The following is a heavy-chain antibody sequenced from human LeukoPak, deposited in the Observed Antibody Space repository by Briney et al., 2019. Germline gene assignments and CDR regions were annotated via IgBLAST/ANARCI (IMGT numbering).Heavy chain of an antibody. CDR1: GFTVSSNY. D-gene: IGHD3-22*01. CDR3: ARDETYYYDSSGYPPDY. CDR2: IYSGGST. V-gene: IGHV3-66*01. J-gene: IGHJ4*02. Sequence: GGSLRLSCAASGFTVSSNYMSWVRQAPGKGLEWVSVIYSGGSTYYADSVKGRFTISRDNSKNTLYLQMNSLRAEDTAVYYCARDETYYYDSSGYPPDYWGQGTLVTVSS.